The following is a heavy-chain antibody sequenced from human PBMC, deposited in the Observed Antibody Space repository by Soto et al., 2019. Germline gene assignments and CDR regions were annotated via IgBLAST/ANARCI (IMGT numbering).Heavy chain of an antibody. CDR3: ARGLGYSYGSVWFDP. CDR2: INHSGST. J-gene: IGHJ5*02. Sequence: SETLSLTCAVYGGSFSGYYWSWIRQPPGKGLEWIGEINHSGSTNYNPSLKSRVTISVDTSKNQFSLKLSSVTAADTAVYYCARGLGYSYGSVWFDPWGQGPLVTVSS. CDR1: GGSFSGYY. D-gene: IGHD5-18*01. V-gene: IGHV4-34*01.